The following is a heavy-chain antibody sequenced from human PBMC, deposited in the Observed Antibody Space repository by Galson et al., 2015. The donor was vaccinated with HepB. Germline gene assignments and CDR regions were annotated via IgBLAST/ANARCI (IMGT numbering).Heavy chain of an antibody. V-gene: IGHV3-11*06. CDR3: ARDPVGYGSEPNWFDP. D-gene: IGHD4-17*01. CDR2: ISSSSSYT. J-gene: IGHJ5*02. CDR1: GFTFSDYY. Sequence: SLRLSCAASGFTFSDYYMSWIRQAPGKGLEWVSYISSSSSYTNYADSVKGRFTISRDNAKNSLYLQMNSLRAEDTAVYYCARDPVGYGSEPNWFDPWGQGTLVTVSS.